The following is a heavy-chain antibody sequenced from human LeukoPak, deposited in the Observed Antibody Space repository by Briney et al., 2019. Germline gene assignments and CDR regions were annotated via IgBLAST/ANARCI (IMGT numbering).Heavy chain of an antibody. V-gene: IGHV3-21*01. Sequence: PGGSLRLSCAASGFTFSSYSMNWVRQAPGKGLEWVSSISSSSSYIYYADSVKGRFTISRDNAKNSLYLQMNSLRAEDTAVYYCARHVGSGWYRSNWFDPWGQGTLVTVSS. J-gene: IGHJ5*02. CDR2: ISSSSSYI. D-gene: IGHD6-19*01. CDR1: GFTFSSYS. CDR3: ARHVGSGWYRSNWFDP.